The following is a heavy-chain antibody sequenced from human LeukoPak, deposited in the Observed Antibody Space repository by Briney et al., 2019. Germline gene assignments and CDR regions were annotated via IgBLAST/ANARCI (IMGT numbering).Heavy chain of an antibody. Sequence: PGGSLRLSCAASGFTVSSNYMSWVRQAPGKGLEWVSLIYYGGTTYYADSVRGRFTISRDDSKNTLYLQTNSLRAEDTAVYYCAKPPTLRTTDYWGQGTLVTVSS. CDR1: GFTVSSNY. J-gene: IGHJ4*02. CDR3: AKPPTLRTTDY. CDR2: IYYGGTT. V-gene: IGHV3-53*01. D-gene: IGHD1-1*01.